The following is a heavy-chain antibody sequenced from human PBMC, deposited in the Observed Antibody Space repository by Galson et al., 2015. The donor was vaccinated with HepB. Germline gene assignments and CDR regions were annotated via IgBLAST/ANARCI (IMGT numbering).Heavy chain of an antibody. D-gene: IGHD3-22*01. CDR3: ATVDYYDSSGYYQNTPEYFQH. CDR1: GYTLTELS. Sequence: SVKVSCKVSGYTLTELSMHWVRQAPGKGLEWMGGFDPEDGETIYAQKFQGRVTMTEDTSTDTAYMELSSLRSEDTAVYYCATVDYYDSSGYYQNTPEYFQHWGQGTLVTVSS. J-gene: IGHJ1*01. V-gene: IGHV1-24*01. CDR2: FDPEDGET.